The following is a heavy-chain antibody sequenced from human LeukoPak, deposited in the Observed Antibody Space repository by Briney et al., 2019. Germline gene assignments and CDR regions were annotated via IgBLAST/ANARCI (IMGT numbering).Heavy chain of an antibody. J-gene: IGHJ4*02. D-gene: IGHD3-22*01. Sequence: GGSLRLSCAASGFTVGSSYMSWVRKAPGKGLEWVSVIYSGGSTYYADCVKGRFTISRDNSKNTLYLQMISLRAEDTAVYSSTGLYYDSSGYYYWGQGTLVTVSS. V-gene: IGHV3-66*01. CDR3: TGLYYDSSGYYY. CDR1: GFTVGSSY. CDR2: IYSGGST.